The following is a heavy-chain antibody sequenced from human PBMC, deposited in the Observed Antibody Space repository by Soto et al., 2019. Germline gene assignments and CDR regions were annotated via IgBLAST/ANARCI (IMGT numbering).Heavy chain of an antibody. J-gene: IGHJ4*02. Sequence: SETLSLTCTVSGGSISSSSYYWGWLRQPPGKGLEWIGSIYYSGSTNYNPSPKSRVTISVDTSKNQFSLKLSSVTAADTAVYYCARRYGDAFDFWGQGTLVTVSS. D-gene: IGHD4-17*01. CDR3: ARRYGDAFDF. CDR2: IYYSGST. CDR1: GGSISSSSYY. V-gene: IGHV4-39*07.